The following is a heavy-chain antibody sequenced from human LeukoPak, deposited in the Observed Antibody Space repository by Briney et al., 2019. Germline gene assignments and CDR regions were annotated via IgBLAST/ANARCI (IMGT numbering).Heavy chain of an antibody. CDR2: IYWDDDK. J-gene: IGHJ4*02. D-gene: IGHD5-24*01. Sequence: KPSETLSLTCTVSGGSISSSSYYWGWIRQPPGKGLEWLALIYWDDDKRYSPSLKSRLTITKDTSKNQVVLTMTNMDPVDTATYYCAHGLQAVRFDYWGQGTLVTVSS. CDR1: GGSISSSSYY. V-gene: IGHV2-5*02. CDR3: AHGLQAVRFDY.